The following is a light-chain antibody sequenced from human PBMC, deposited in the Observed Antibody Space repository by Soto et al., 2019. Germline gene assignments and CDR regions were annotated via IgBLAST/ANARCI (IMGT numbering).Light chain of an antibody. CDR2: GAS. CDR1: QSVSSTY. V-gene: IGKV3-20*01. CDR3: QQYCGSPRT. J-gene: IGKJ5*01. Sequence: EIVLTQSPGTLSLSPGERVTLSCRASQSVSSTYLAWYQQKPGQAPRLLIYGASSRATGIPDRFSGSGSGTGFTLTISRLEPEDFAVYFCQQYCGSPRTFGQGTRLETK.